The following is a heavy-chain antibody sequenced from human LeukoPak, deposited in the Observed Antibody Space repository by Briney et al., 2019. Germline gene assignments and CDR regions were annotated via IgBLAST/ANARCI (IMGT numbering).Heavy chain of an antibody. CDR3: ARITMVRGVIKREIDY. CDR2: ISSSSNYI. V-gene: IGHV3-21*01. J-gene: IGHJ4*02. CDR1: GFTLSSHS. D-gene: IGHD3-10*01. Sequence: GGSLRLSCAASGFTLSSHSMNWVRQAPGKGLEWVSCISSSSNYIYYADSVKGRFTISRDNAKNSLYLQMNSLRAEDTAVYYCARITMVRGVIKREIDYWGQGTLVTVSS.